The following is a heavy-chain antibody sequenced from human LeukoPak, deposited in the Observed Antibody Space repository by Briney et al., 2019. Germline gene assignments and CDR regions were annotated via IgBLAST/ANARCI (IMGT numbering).Heavy chain of an antibody. CDR2: IYYSGST. J-gene: IGHJ6*02. V-gene: IGHV4-30-4*02. CDR1: GVSVSSGSYY. CDR3: ARDVVGYCSGGSCFPYGMDV. D-gene: IGHD2-15*01. Sequence: SETLSLTCTVSGVSVSSGSYYWSWIRQPPGKGLEWIGYIYYSGSTYYNPSLKSRVTISVDTSKNQFSLKLSSVTAADTAVYYCARDVVGYCSGGSCFPYGMDVWGQGTTVTVSS.